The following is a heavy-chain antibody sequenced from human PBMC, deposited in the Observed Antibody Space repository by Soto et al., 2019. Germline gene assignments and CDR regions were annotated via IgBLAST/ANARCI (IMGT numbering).Heavy chain of an antibody. CDR1: GYSFTNYW. D-gene: IGHD5-18*01. J-gene: IGHJ4*02. CDR3: ARQDYNYAYFDF. CDR2: IYPGDSDT. V-gene: IGHV5-51*01. Sequence: PGESLKISCXGSGYSFTNYWIGWVRQMPGKGLEWMGIIYPGDSDTRYSPSFQGQVIISVDQSISTAYLQWSSLQASDTAMYYCARQDYNYAYFDFWGQGTLVTVSS.